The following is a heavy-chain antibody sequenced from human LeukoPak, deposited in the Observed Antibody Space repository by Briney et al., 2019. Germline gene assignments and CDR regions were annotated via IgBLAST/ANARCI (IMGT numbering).Heavy chain of an antibody. D-gene: IGHD4-17*01. J-gene: IGHJ3*02. CDR2: IYYSGST. V-gene: IGHV4-31*03. Sequence: PSQTLSLTCTVSGGSISSGGYYWSWIRQHPGKGLEWIGYIYYSGSTYYNPSLKSRVTISVDTSKNQFSLKLSSVTAADTAVYYCASRYGDYGYDAFDIWGQGTMVTVSS. CDR3: ASRYGDYGYDAFDI. CDR1: GGSISSGGYY.